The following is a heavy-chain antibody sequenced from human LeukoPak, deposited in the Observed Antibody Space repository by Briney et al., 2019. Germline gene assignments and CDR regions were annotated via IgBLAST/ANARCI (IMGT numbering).Heavy chain of an antibody. CDR2: IYHSGST. D-gene: IGHD3-10*01. Sequence: SETLSLTCAVSGGSISSGGYSWSWIRQPPGKGLEWIGYIYHSGSTYYNPSLKSRFTISVDRSKNQFSLKLSSVTAADTAVYYCARGRITMVRGVLPWFDPWGQGTLVTVSS. CDR3: ARGRITMVRGVLPWFDP. CDR1: GGSISSGGYS. J-gene: IGHJ5*02. V-gene: IGHV4-30-2*01.